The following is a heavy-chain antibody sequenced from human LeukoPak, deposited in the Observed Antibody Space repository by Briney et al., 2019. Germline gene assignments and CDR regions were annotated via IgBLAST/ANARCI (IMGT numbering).Heavy chain of an antibody. CDR1: GFTFSDYY. V-gene: IGHV3-11*06. Sequence: GGSLRLSCAASGFTFSDYYMSWIRQAPGKGLEWVSYISSSSSYTNYADSVKGRFTISRDNAKNSLYLQMNSLRAEDTAVYYCAKDSVLTGYSSGWNSENWFDPWGQGTLVTVSS. CDR3: AKDSVLTGYSSGWNSENWFDP. J-gene: IGHJ5*02. D-gene: IGHD6-19*01. CDR2: ISSSSSYT.